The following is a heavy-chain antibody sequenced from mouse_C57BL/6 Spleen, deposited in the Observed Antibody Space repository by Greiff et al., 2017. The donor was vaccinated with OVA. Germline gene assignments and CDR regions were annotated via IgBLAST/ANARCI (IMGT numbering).Heavy chain of an antibody. Sequence: QVQLQQPGAELVMPGASVKLSCKASGYTFTSYWMHWVKQRPGHGLEWIGEIDPSDSYTNYNQKFKGKSTLTVDKSASTAYMQLSSLTSEDSAVYYCARVGRGYCDYWGQGTTLTVSS. CDR2: IDPSDSYT. D-gene: IGHD4-1*01. CDR3: ARVGRGYCDY. CDR1: GYTFTSYW. V-gene: IGHV1-69*01. J-gene: IGHJ2*01.